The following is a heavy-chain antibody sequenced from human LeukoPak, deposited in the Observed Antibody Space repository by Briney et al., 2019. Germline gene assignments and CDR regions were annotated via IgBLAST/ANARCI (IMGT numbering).Heavy chain of an antibody. CDR3: ARQRRIVGATGGWFDP. Sequence: PSETLSLTCAVYGGSISSSSYYWGWIRQPPGKGLEWIGSIYYSGSTYYNPSLKSRVTISVDTSKNQFSLKLSSVTAADTAVYYCARQRRIVGATGGWFDPWGQGTLVTVSS. CDR1: GGSISSSSYY. CDR2: IYYSGST. V-gene: IGHV4-39*01. D-gene: IGHD1-26*01. J-gene: IGHJ5*02.